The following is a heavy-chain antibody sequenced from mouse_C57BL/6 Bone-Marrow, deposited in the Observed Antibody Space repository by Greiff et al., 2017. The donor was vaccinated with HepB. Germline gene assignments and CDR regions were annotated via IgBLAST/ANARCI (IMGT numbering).Heavy chain of an antibody. V-gene: IGHV1-18*01. Sequence: EVKLQESGPELVKPGASVKIPCKASGYTFTDYNMDWVKQSHGKSLEWIGDINPNNGGTIYNQKFKGKATLTVDKSSSTAYMELRSLTSEDTAVYYCARLDYDGYLLGYFDVWGTGTTVTVSS. D-gene: IGHD2-3*01. CDR2: INPNNGGT. J-gene: IGHJ1*03. CDR1: GYTFTDYN. CDR3: ARLDYDGYLLGYFDV.